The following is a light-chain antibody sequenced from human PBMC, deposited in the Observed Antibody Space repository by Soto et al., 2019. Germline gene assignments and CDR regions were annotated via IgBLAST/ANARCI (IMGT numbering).Light chain of an antibody. V-gene: IGLV2-14*01. Sequence: QSALTQPASVSGSLGQSITISCTGTSSDIGGYNYVSWYQQHPGKAPKLIIYEVSYRPSGVSNRFSASKSGNSASLNISRLQAQDEAAYYCNSFASHHALIFGGGTKLTV. CDR2: EVS. CDR1: SSDIGGYNY. J-gene: IGLJ2*01. CDR3: NSFASHHALI.